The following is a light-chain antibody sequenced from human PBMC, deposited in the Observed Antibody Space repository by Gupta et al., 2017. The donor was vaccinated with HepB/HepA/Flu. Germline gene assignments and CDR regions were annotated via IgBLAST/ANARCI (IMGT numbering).Light chain of an antibody. CDR2: GAS. CDR1: QSVSSSY. Sequence: EIVSTQSPGTLSLSPGERATLSCRASQSVSSSYLAWYQQKPGQAPRLLIYGASSRATGIPDRFSGSGSGTDFTLTISRLEPEDFAVYYCQQYGSSPFTFGHGTKVDIK. V-gene: IGKV3-20*01. CDR3: QQYGSSPFT. J-gene: IGKJ3*01.